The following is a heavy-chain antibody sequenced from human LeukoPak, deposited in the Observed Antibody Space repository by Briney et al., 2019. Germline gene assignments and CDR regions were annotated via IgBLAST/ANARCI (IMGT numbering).Heavy chain of an antibody. Sequence: PGGSLRLSCAASGFTFSSYAMSWVRQAPGKGLEWVSANSGSGGSTYYADSVKGRFTISRDNSKNTLYLQMNSLRAEDTAVYYCAKSREGWWELPPGNYWGQGTLVTVSS. D-gene: IGHD1-26*01. CDR3: AKSREGWWELPPGNY. J-gene: IGHJ4*02. CDR1: GFTFSSYA. CDR2: NSGSGGST. V-gene: IGHV3-23*01.